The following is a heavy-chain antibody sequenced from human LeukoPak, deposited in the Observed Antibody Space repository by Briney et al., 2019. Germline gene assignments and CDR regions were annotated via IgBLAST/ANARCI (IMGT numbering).Heavy chain of an antibody. V-gene: IGHV1-18*01. CDR3: AREEYGSGSYYFLAYYYGMDV. CDR1: GYTFTGYG. D-gene: IGHD3-10*01. Sequence: ASVKVSCKASGYTFTGYGISWVRQAPGQGLEWMGWISAYNGNANYAQKLQGRVTMTTDTSTSTAYMELRSLRSDDTAVYYCAREEYGSGSYYFLAYYYGMDVWGQGTTVTVSS. CDR2: ISAYNGNA. J-gene: IGHJ6*02.